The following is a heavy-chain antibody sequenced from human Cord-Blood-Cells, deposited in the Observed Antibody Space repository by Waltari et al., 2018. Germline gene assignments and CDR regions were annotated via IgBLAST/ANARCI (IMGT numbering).Heavy chain of an antibody. Sequence: EVQLVESGGGLVKPGGSLRLSCAASGFTFSNAWMSWVRQAPGKGVELVGRNKRKTDGGTTDDAAPVKGRFTISRDDSKNTLYLQMNSLKTEDTAVYYCTTGLLELLDYWGQGTLVTVSS. CDR2: NKRKTDGGTT. J-gene: IGHJ4*02. CDR1: GFTFSNAW. V-gene: IGHV3-15*01. CDR3: TTGLLELLDY. D-gene: IGHD1-7*01.